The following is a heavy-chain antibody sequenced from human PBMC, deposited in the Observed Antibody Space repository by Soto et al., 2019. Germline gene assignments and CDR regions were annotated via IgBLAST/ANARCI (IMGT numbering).Heavy chain of an antibody. Sequence: LRLSCAASGFTFSNSLMHWVRQVSGKGLEWVSRINADGTSTSYADSVKGRFTISRDNAKNTLYLHVNSLRAEDTAVYYCVKVLARGVGVPRFYFDSWGQGALVTVSS. V-gene: IGHV3-74*01. CDR1: GFTFSNSL. J-gene: IGHJ4*02. CDR2: INADGTST. D-gene: IGHD5-12*01. CDR3: VKVLARGVGVPRFYFDS.